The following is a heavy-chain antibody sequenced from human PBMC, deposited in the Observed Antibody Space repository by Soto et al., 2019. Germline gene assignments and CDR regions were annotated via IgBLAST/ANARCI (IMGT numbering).Heavy chain of an antibody. CDR1: GFTFSSYG. Sequence: QVQLVESGGGVVQPGRSLRLSCAASGFTFSSYGMHWVRQAPGKGLEWVAVISYDGSNKYYADSVKGRFTISRDNSKNTLYLQMNSLRAEDTAVYYCAKVGGPTGTRPGFDYWGQGTLVTVSS. CDR2: ISYDGSNK. CDR3: AKVGGPTGTRPGFDY. D-gene: IGHD1-1*01. J-gene: IGHJ4*02. V-gene: IGHV3-30*18.